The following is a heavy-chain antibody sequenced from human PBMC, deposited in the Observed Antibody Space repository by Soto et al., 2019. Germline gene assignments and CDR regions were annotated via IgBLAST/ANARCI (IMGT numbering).Heavy chain of an antibody. Sequence: LSLTCAVYGGSFSGYYWNWIRQPPGKGLEWIGEIDHSGYTNYNPSLKSRVTISVDTSKNQFSLRLTSVTAADTAVYYCARVRDWFDPWGQGTLVTVS. CDR2: IDHSGYT. J-gene: IGHJ5*02. V-gene: IGHV4-34*01. CDR1: GGSFSGYY. D-gene: IGHD3-3*01. CDR3: ARVRDWFDP.